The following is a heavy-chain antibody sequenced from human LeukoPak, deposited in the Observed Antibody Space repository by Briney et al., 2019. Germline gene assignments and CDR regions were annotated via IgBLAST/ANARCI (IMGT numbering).Heavy chain of an antibody. Sequence: GGSLRLSCSASGFTFRNFAISWVRQAPGKGLEWVSSIGGGDTPYAYSVKGRFTISIDDSRSTVDLQMSSLRAEDTAVYYCAKDGQSFNSMYDYFDSWGQGTLVTVSS. J-gene: IGHJ4*02. CDR3: AKDGQSFNSMYDYFDS. CDR1: GFTFRNFA. V-gene: IGHV3-23*01. D-gene: IGHD2-8*01. CDR2: IGGGDT.